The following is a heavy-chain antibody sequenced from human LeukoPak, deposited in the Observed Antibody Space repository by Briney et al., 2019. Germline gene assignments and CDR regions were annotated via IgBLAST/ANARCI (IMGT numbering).Heavy chain of an antibody. CDR2: IYYSGST. CDR1: GGAISSYY. V-gene: IGHV4-59*08. CDR3: ARHAAKWWDPLPYYFDY. D-gene: IGHD2-8*01. Sequence: KASETLSLTCTVSGGAISSYYWSWIRQPPGKGLEWIGYIYYSGSTNYNPPLKSRVTISVDTSKNQFSLKLSSVTAADTAVYYCARHAAKWWDPLPYYFDYWGQGTLVTVSS. J-gene: IGHJ4*02.